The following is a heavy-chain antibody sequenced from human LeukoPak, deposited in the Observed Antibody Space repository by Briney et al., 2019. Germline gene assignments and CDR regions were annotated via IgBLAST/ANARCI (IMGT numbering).Heavy chain of an antibody. CDR1: GFTFSSYG. Sequence: PGRSLRLSCAASGFTFSSYGMHWVRQAPGKGLEWVAVIWYDGSNKYYADSVKGRFTISRDNAKNSLYLQMNSLTADDTAVYYCARDPYGGNFDYWGQGTLVTVSS. J-gene: IGHJ4*02. CDR3: ARDPYGGNFDY. D-gene: IGHD4-23*01. CDR2: IWYDGSNK. V-gene: IGHV3-33*01.